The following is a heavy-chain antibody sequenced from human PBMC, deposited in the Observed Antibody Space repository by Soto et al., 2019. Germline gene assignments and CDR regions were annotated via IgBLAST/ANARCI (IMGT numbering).Heavy chain of an antibody. J-gene: IGHJ5*02. Sequence: QVQLVQSGAEVKKPGASVKVSCKPSGYNFMRYVFTWVRQGPGQGLEWMGWSNVDDGETKYPQKIQGRVTMTTDTPTGTVYMELRSLTSADAAVYYFARWISGGYSSWFDPWAPGTLVTVYS. V-gene: IGHV1-18*04. CDR3: ARWISGGYSSWFDP. D-gene: IGHD1-26*01. CDR1: GYNFMRYV. CDR2: SNVDDGET.